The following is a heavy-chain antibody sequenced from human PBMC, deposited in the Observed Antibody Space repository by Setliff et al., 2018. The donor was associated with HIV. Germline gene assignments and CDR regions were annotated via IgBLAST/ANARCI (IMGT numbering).Heavy chain of an antibody. CDR3: AKSGPNYYDY. J-gene: IGHJ4*02. Sequence: SVKVSCKASGGTFSSYAISWVRQAPGQGLEWMGGIIPIFGTANYAQKFQGRVTITTDESTSTAYMELSSLRSEDTAAYYCAKSGPNYYDYWGQGTLVTVSS. CDR1: GGTFSSYA. D-gene: IGHD3-22*01. V-gene: IGHV1-69*05. CDR2: IIPIFGTA.